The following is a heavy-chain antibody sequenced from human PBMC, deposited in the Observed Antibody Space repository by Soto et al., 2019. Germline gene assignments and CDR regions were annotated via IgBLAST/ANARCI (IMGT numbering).Heavy chain of an antibody. Sequence: EVQLVQSGAEVKKPGESLKISCKGSGYSFTSYWIGWVRQMPGKGLEWMGIIYPGDSDTRYSPSFHCQVTISADKSISTVYLQWSSLKASDTAMYYCARLGGSWSYYSLGGMDVWGQGTTVTVSS. J-gene: IGHJ6*02. D-gene: IGHD3-10*01. CDR2: IYPGDSDT. V-gene: IGHV5-51*03. CDR3: ARLGGSWSYYSLGGMDV. CDR1: GYSFTSYW.